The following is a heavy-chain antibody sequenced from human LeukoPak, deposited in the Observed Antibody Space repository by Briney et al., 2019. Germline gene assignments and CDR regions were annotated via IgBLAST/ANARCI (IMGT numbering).Heavy chain of an antibody. Sequence: GGSLKLSCAASGFTFSGSAMHWVRQASGKGLEWVGRIRSKANSYATAYAASVRGRFTISRDDSKNTAYLQMNSLKTEDTAVYYRTSPEYSSGWYLGYWGQGTLVTVSS. CDR1: GFTFSGSA. CDR3: TSPEYSSGWYLGY. CDR2: IRSKANSYAT. J-gene: IGHJ4*02. D-gene: IGHD6-19*01. V-gene: IGHV3-73*01.